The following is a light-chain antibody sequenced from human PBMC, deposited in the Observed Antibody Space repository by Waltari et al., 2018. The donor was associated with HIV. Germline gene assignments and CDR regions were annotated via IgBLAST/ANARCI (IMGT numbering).Light chain of an antibody. CDR1: SSTIGAPPD. J-gene: IGLJ3*02. CDR3: QSFDSSLGGWV. Sequence: QSVLTQPPSVSGAPGQRVTIPCTGSSSTIGAPPDVPWYQQFPGTAPKLLIYGNSNRPSGVPDRFSGSRSGTSSSLAISGLQAEDEAHYYCQSFDSSLGGWVFGGGTKLTVL. V-gene: IGLV1-40*01. CDR2: GNS.